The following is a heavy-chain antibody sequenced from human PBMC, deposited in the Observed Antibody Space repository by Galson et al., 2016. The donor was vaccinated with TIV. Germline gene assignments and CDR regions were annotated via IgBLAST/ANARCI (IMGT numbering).Heavy chain of an antibody. CDR3: ARDLRGGTSWTDHYYYYGMDV. CDR1: GFSFSNYA. V-gene: IGHV3-33*08. Sequence: SLRLSCAVSGFSFSNYAVHWVRQAPGKGLEWVAVIWYDGGNKYYADSVEGRFTISRDNSKNTLYLQMNSLRAEDTAVYFCARDLRGGTSWTDHYYYYGMDVWGQGTTVTVSS. CDR2: IWYDGGNK. J-gene: IGHJ6*02. D-gene: IGHD6-13*01.